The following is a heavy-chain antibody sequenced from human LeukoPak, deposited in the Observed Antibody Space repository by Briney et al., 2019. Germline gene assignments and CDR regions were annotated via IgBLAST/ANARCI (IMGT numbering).Heavy chain of an antibody. CDR2: ISYDGSNK. CDR1: GFTFSSYG. J-gene: IGHJ4*02. Sequence: GRSLRLSCAASGFTFSSYGMHWVRQAPGKGLEWVAVISYDGSNKYYADSVKGRFTISRDNSKNTLYLQMNSLRAEDTAVYYCARGDSSVIDYWGQGTLVTVSS. V-gene: IGHV3-30*03. CDR3: ARGDSSVIDY. D-gene: IGHD3-22*01.